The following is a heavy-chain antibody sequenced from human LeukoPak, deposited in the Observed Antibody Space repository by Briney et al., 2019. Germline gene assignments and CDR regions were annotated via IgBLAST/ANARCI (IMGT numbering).Heavy chain of an antibody. D-gene: IGHD3-22*01. Sequence: ASVKVSCKASGGTFSSYAISWVRQAPGQGLEWMGRIIPILGIANYAQKFQGRVTITADKSMSTAYMELSSLRSEDTAVYYCARMIGPFDYWGQGTLVTVSS. V-gene: IGHV1-69*04. CDR2: IIPILGIA. CDR3: ARMIGPFDY. CDR1: GGTFSSYA. J-gene: IGHJ4*02.